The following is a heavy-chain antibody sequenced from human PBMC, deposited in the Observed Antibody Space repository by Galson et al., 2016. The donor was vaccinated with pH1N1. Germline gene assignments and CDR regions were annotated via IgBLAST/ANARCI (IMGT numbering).Heavy chain of an antibody. V-gene: IGHV2-70*13. CDR2: IDWDDDK. D-gene: IGHD3-10*01. CDR3: ARWFVESLYGRDTGVFDI. CDR1: GFSLSTSGMC. Sequence: PALVKPTQTLTLTCTFSGFSLSTSGMCVSWIRQPPGKALEWLALIDWDDDKDYSTSLKTRLTISKDTSKNQVVLTMTNMDPVDTATYFCARWFVESLYGRDTGVFDIWGQGTMVTVSS. J-gene: IGHJ3*02.